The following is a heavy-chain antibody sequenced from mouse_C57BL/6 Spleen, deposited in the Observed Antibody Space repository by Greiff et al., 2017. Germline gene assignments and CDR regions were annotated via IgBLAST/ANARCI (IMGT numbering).Heavy chain of an antibody. CDR1: GYAFTNYL. Sequence: QVHVKQSGAELVRPGTSVKVSCKASGYAFTNYLIEWVKQRPGQGLEWIGVIKPGSGGTNYNEKFKGKATLTADKSSSTAYMQLSSLTSEDSAVYFCARDYDYYFDYWGQGTTLTVSS. V-gene: IGHV1-54*01. CDR3: ARDYDYYFDY. J-gene: IGHJ2*01. D-gene: IGHD2-4*01. CDR2: IKPGSGGT.